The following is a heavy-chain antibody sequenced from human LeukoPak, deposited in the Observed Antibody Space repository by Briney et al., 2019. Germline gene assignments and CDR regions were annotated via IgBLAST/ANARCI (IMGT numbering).Heavy chain of an antibody. CDR1: GLTFSNYI. J-gene: IGHJ4*02. CDR3: AKDRRFRAYYFDY. CDR2: ITVSAVST. Sequence: GGSLRLSCAASGLTFSNYIMSWVRQAPGKGLEWVSTITVSAVSTYYADSVKGRFTISRDDSKNTLYLQMNSLRAEDSAVYYCAKDRRFRAYYFDYWGQGALVTVSS. V-gene: IGHV3-23*01. D-gene: IGHD3-10*01.